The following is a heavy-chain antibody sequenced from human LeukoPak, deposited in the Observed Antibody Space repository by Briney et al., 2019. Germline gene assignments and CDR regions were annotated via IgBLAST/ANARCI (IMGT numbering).Heavy chain of an antibody. D-gene: IGHD3-9*01. CDR1: GGSISDSSYY. V-gene: IGHV4-39*01. CDR3: ARGLKTLYDILTGHYKGVAYFDY. J-gene: IGHJ4*02. Sequence: PSETLSLTCTVSGGSISDSSYYWGWIRQPPGKGLEWIASIHYSGSTYYHPSLKSRVTISVDTSKSQFSMKLTSVTAADTAVYYCARGLKTLYDILTGHYKGVAYFDYWGQGTLVTVSS. CDR2: IHYSGST.